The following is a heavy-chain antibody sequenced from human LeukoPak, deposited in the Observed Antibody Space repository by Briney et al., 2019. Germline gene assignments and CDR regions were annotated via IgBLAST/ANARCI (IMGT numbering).Heavy chain of an antibody. J-gene: IGHJ3*02. V-gene: IGHV3-23*01. CDR3: AKRTRDAFDI. Sequence: ETLSLTCTVSGYSISSGYYWGWIRQPPGKGLEWVSAISGSGGSTYYADSVKGRFTISRDNSKNTLYLQMNSLRAEDTAVYYCAKRTRDAFDIWGQGTMVTVSS. CDR1: GYSISSGYY. CDR2: ISGSGGST. D-gene: IGHD1-14*01.